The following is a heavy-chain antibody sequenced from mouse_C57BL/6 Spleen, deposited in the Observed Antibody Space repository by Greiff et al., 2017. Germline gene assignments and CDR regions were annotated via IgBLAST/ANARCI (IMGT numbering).Heavy chain of an antibody. CDR1: GFTFSSYA. CDR3: ARDRDLYYAMDY. D-gene: IGHD3-1*01. Sequence: EVQLVESGGGLVKPGWSLKLSCAASGFTFSSYAMSWVRQTPEKRLEWVATISDGGSYTYYPDNVKGRFTISRDNAKNNLYLQMSHLKSEDTAMYYCARDRDLYYAMDYWGQGTSVTVSS. J-gene: IGHJ4*01. CDR2: ISDGGSYT. V-gene: IGHV5-4*01.